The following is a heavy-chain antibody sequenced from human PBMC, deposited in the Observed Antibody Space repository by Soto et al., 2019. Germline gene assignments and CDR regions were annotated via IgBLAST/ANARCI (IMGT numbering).Heavy chain of an antibody. J-gene: IGHJ4*02. CDR3: ARADY. CDR1: GVSVSDDY. V-gene: IGHV3-66*01. CDR2: IYSGGHT. Sequence: GGSLRLSCAVSGVSVSDDYMSWVRQAPGKGLEWVSTIYSGGHTYYGDSVKGRVTISRDTSKNTVFLQMNRLRVEDTAIYYCARADYWGQGTQVTVSS.